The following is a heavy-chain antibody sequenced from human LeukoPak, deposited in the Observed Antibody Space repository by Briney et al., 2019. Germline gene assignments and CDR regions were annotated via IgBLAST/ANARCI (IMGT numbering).Heavy chain of an antibody. D-gene: IGHD1-26*01. V-gene: IGHV1-2*02. CDR2: INPNSGGT. Sequence: RASVKVSCKASGYTFTGYYMHWVRQAPGQGLEWMGWINPNSGGTNYAQKFQGRVTMTRDTSISTAYMELSRLRSDDTAVYYCARGLHSGSYSDAFDIWGQGTMVTVSS. CDR3: ARGLHSGSYSDAFDI. J-gene: IGHJ3*02. CDR1: GYTFTGYY.